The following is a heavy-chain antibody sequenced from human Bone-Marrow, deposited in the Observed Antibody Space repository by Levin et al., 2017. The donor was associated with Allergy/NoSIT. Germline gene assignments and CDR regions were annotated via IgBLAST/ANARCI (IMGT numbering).Heavy chain of an antibody. D-gene: IGHD3-3*01. CDR2: IWYDGSNK. CDR1: GFTFSSYG. J-gene: IGHJ6*02. CDR3: ARDPEVGFLEWFPYGMDV. Sequence: GGSLRLSCAASGFTFSSYGMHWVRQAPGKGLEWVAVIWYDGSNKYYADSVKGRFTISRDNSKNTLYLQMNSLRAEDTAVYYCARDPEVGFLEWFPYGMDVWGQGTTVTVSS. V-gene: IGHV3-33*01.